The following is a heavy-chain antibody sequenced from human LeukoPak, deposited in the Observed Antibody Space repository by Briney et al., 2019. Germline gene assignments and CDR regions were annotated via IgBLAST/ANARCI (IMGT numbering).Heavy chain of an antibody. CDR2: ISSSGSTI. J-gene: IGHJ4*02. CDR3: ATYCSGGSCHFDY. CDR1: GFTFSRYE. V-gene: IGHV3-48*03. D-gene: IGHD2-15*01. Sequence: GGSLRLSCAASGFTFSRYEMNWVRQAAGKGLEWVSYISSSGSTIYYADSVKGRFTISRDNAKNSLYLQMNSLRAEDTAVYYCATYCSGGSCHFDYWGQGTLVTVSS.